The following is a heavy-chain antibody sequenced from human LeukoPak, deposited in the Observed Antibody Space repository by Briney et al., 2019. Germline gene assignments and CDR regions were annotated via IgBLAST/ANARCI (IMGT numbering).Heavy chain of an antibody. CDR1: GGSISSGNW. V-gene: IGHV4-4*02. Sequence: SETLSLTCAVSGGSISSGNWWSWVRQPPGKGLEWIGEIYHSGNTNYNPSLKSRVTISVDWSKNHFSLKLSPVTAADTAVYYCAREGDYDILTGYYFIDSWGQGTLVTVSS. D-gene: IGHD3-9*01. CDR3: AREGDYDILTGYYFIDS. CDR2: IYHSGNT. J-gene: IGHJ4*02.